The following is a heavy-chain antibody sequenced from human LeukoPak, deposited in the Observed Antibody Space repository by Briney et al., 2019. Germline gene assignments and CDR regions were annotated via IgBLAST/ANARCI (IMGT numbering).Heavy chain of an antibody. D-gene: IGHD5-18*01. V-gene: IGHV3-21*01. Sequence: GGSLRLSCAAPGFTFSSYSMNWVRQAPGKGLEWVSPISSSSSYIYYADSVKGRFTISRDNAKNSLYLQMNSLRAEDTAVYYCARDPGSGIQLWFFWYWGQGTLVTVSS. CDR1: GFTFSSYS. CDR2: ISSSSSYI. J-gene: IGHJ4*02. CDR3: ARDPGSGIQLWFFWY.